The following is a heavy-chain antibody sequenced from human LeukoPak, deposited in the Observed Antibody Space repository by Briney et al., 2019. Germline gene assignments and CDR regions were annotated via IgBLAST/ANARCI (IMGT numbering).Heavy chain of an antibody. J-gene: IGHJ4*02. Sequence: GGSLRLSCAASGFTFSSYGMHWVRQAPGKGLEWVSVIYSGGSTYYADSVKGRFTISRDNSKNTLYLQMNSLRAEDTAVYYCARIRPYDYVWGSYRPNDYWGQGTLVTVSS. CDR3: ARIRPYDYVWGSYRPNDY. D-gene: IGHD3-16*02. CDR2: IYSGGST. CDR1: GFTFSSYG. V-gene: IGHV3-NL1*01.